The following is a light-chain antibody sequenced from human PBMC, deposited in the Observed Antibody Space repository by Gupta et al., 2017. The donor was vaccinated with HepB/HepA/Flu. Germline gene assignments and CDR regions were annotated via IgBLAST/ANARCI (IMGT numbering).Light chain of an antibody. Sequence: EIVLTQSPATLSLSPGERATLSCRASQSVSNYLAWYQQKPGQTPRLLIFDASNRVSGIPARFSGSGSGTDFTLTISNGDPEDFAVYYSQQRSSWPLTFGGGTKVELK. J-gene: IGKJ4*01. CDR2: DAS. CDR3: QQRSSWPLT. V-gene: IGKV3-11*01. CDR1: QSVSNY.